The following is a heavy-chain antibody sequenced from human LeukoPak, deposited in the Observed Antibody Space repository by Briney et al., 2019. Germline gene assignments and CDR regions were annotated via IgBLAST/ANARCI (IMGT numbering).Heavy chain of an antibody. CDR3: AKRQRVWVVVSREWFDP. J-gene: IGHJ5*02. CDR1: GGSISSSSYY. D-gene: IGHD2-15*01. CDR2: ISGSGGST. Sequence: PSETLSLTCTVSGGSISSSSYYWGWVRQAPGKGLEWVSAISGSGGSTYYADSVKGRFTISRDNSKNTLYLQMNSLRAEDTAVYYCAKRQRVWVVVSREWFDPWGQGTLVTVSS. V-gene: IGHV3-23*01.